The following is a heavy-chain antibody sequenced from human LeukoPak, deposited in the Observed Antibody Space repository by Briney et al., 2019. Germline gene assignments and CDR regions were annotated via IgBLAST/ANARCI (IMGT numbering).Heavy chain of an antibody. CDR2: IVVGSGNT. CDR1: GFTFTSSA. D-gene: IGHD6-13*01. CDR3: ARGSVQLGAAGLFEH. J-gene: IGHJ4*02. V-gene: IGHV1-58*02. Sequence: TSVTVSCKASGFTFTSSAMQWVRQARGQRLAWIGWIVVGSGNTNYAQKFQERVTITRDMSTSTAYMELSSLRSEDTAVYYCARGSVQLGAAGLFEHWGQGTLVTVSS.